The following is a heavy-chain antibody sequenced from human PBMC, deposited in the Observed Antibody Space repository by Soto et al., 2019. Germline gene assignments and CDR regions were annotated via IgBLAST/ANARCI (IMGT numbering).Heavy chain of an antibody. Sequence: SETLSLTCTVSGGSISSGGYYWSWIRQHPGKGLEWIGYIYYSGSTYYNPSLKSRVTISVDTSKNQFSLKLSSVTAADTAVYYGARDRGGWGSSTSCCLGRCYYYYYGMDVWGQGTTVTVSS. J-gene: IGHJ6*02. CDR2: IYYSGST. V-gene: IGHV4-31*03. D-gene: IGHD2-2*01. CDR1: GGSISSGGYY. CDR3: ARDRGGWGSSTSCCLGRCYYYYYGMDV.